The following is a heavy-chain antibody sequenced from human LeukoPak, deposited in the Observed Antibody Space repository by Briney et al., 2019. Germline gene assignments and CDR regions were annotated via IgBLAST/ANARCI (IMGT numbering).Heavy chain of an antibody. CDR2: IYHSGST. J-gene: IGHJ5*02. Sequence: SETLSLTCTVSGYSISSTYYWGWIRQPPGKGLEWIGSIYHSGSTYYNPSLKSRVTISVDTSKNQFSLKLTSVTAADTAVYYCARLRSGYSSGWYGPWGQGTLVTVSS. CDR1: GYSISSTYY. D-gene: IGHD6-19*01. CDR3: ARLRSGYSSGWYGP. V-gene: IGHV4-38-2*02.